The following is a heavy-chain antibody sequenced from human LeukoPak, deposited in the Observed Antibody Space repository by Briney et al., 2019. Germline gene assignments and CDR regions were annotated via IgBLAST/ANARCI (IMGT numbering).Heavy chain of an antibody. J-gene: IGHJ4*02. Sequence: SETLSLTCAVYGGSFSGYYWSWIRQPPGKGLEWIGEINHSGSTNYNPSLKSRVTISVDTSKNQFSLKLSSVTAANTAVYYCARGPGIAAAGNFDYWGQGTLVTVSS. CDR1: GGSFSGYY. CDR2: INHSGST. V-gene: IGHV4-34*01. D-gene: IGHD6-13*01. CDR3: ARGPGIAAAGNFDY.